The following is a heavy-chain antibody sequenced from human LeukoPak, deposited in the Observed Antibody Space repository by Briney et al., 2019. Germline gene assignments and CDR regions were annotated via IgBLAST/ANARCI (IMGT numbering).Heavy chain of an antibody. Sequence: PSETLSLTCAVYGGSFSGYYWNWIRQPPGKGLEWIGEINHSGIKYNPSLESRVPISVYTSKNQFSLKLSSVTAADTAIYYCAKHYMGSSYNRGLDYWGQGTLVTVSS. CDR1: GGSFSGYY. D-gene: IGHD3-10*01. CDR2: INHSGI. J-gene: IGHJ4*02. V-gene: IGHV4-34*01. CDR3: AKHYMGSSYNRGLDY.